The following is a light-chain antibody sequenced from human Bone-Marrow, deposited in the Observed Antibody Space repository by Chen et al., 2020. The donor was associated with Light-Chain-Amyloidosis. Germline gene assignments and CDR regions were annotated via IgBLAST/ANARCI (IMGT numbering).Light chain of an antibody. CDR2: RDT. Sequence: SYELTQPPSVSVSPGQTARITCSGDDLPTKYAYWYQQKPGQAPVLGIHRDTERPSGISERFYGSRSGTTATLTISGVQAEDEADYHCQSADSSGTYEVIFGGGTKLTVL. J-gene: IGLJ2*01. V-gene: IGLV3-25*03. CDR1: DLPTKY. CDR3: QSADSSGTYEVI.